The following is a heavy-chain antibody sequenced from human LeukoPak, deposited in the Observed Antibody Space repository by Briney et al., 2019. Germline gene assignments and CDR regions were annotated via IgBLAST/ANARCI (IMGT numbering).Heavy chain of an antibody. CDR1: GGSFSGYY. V-gene: IGHV4-34*01. D-gene: IGHD1-26*01. CDR3: ARRQRAEATRRYYFDY. CDR2: INHSGST. J-gene: IGHJ4*02. Sequence: PSETLSLTCAVYGGSFSGYYWSWIRQPPGKGLEWIGEINHSGSTNYNPSLKSRVTISVDTSKNQFSLKLSSVTAADTAVYYCARRQRAEATRRYYFDYWGQGTLVTVSS.